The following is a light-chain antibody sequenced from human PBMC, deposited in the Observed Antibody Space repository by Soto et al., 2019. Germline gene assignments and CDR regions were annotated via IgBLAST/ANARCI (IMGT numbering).Light chain of an antibody. CDR3: QKYSSVPV. CDR1: QGIRNY. CDR2: AAS. Sequence: DIQMTQSPPSLSASVGDRVTITCRASQGIRNYVAWYPQIPGKAPKLLIYAASTLQSGVPSRFSGSGSGTHFTLTINGLQPEDVATYSCQKYSSVPVFGPGTKVEIK. J-gene: IGKJ3*01. V-gene: IGKV1-27*01.